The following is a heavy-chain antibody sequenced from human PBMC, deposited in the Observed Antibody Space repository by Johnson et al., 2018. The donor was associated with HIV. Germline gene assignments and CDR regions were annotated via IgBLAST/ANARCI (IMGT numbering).Heavy chain of an antibody. V-gene: IGHV3-30*14. CDR3: ASEVRGVLDI. J-gene: IGHJ3*02. Sequence: QVQLVESGGGVVQPGRSLRLSCAASGFTFSSYAMHWVRQAPGKGLEWVAVISYDGSNKYYADSVKGRFTISRDNSKNTLYLQMNSLRVEYTAVYYCASEVRGVLDIWGQGTMVTVSS. D-gene: IGHD3-10*01. CDR1: GFTFSSYA. CDR2: ISYDGSNK.